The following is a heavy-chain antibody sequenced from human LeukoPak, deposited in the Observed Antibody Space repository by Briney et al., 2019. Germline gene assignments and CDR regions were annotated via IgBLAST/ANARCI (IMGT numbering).Heavy chain of an antibody. V-gene: IGHV3-30*18. CDR1: GFPFSSYG. J-gene: IGHJ4*02. CDR3: AKETLVRGVIITFPYFDY. CDR2: ISYDGSNK. D-gene: IGHD3-10*01. Sequence: GGSLRLSCAASGFPFSSYGMHWVRQAPGKGLEWVAVISYDGSNKYYADSVKGRFTISRDNSKNTLYPQMNSLRAEDTAVYYCAKETLVRGVIITFPYFDYWGQGTLVTVSS.